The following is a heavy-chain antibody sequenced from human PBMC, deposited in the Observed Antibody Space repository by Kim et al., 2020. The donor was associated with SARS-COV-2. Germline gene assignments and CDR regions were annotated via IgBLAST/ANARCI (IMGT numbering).Heavy chain of an antibody. D-gene: IGHD6-6*01. Sequence: GESLKISCTDSGYTFSNYWIGWVLQRPGKGLEWMGIIYPDDSDVRYSPSFKGQVTISADRSITTAYLQWSSLKASDTAMDYCARHWRYSTSSPHFDYWGQGTLVTVSS. CDR1: GYTFSNYW. CDR3: ARHWRYSTSSPHFDY. V-gene: IGHV5-51*01. J-gene: IGHJ4*02. CDR2: IYPDDSDV.